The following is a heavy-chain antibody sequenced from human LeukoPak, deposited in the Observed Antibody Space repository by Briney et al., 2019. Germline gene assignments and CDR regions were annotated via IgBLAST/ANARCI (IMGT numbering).Heavy chain of an antibody. V-gene: IGHV3-30*14. Sequence: GGSLRLSCAASGFTFSSYALHWVRQAPGKGLEWVTVISYDGSNKYYADSVKGRFTISRDNSKNTLYLQMNSLRAEDTAVYYCAREVAAFDCWGQGTLVTVSS. CDR3: AREVAAFDC. J-gene: IGHJ4*02. CDR2: ISYDGSNK. CDR1: GFTFSSYA.